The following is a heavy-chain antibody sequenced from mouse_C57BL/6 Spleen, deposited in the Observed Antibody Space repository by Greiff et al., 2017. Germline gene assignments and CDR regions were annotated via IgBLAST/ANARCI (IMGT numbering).Heavy chain of an antibody. CDR2: ISSGGSYT. V-gene: IGHV5-6*01. CDR3: ERHRDYDVEYFDY. D-gene: IGHD2-4*01. CDR1: GFTFSSYG. Sequence: EVKVVESGGDLVKPGGSLKLSCAASGFTFSSYGMSWVRQTPDKRLEWVATISSGGSYTYYPDSVKGRFTISRDNAKNTLYLQMSSLKSEDTAMYYCERHRDYDVEYFDYWGQGTTLTVSS. J-gene: IGHJ2*01.